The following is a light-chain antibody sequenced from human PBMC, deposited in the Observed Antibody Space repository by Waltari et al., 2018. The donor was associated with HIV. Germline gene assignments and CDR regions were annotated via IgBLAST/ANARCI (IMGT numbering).Light chain of an antibody. CDR3: QQYYSTPWT. CDR2: WAS. CDR1: QSILYSANNKNY. J-gene: IGKJ1*01. V-gene: IGKV4-1*01. Sequence: DIVMIQSTDSLTVSLGERATINGKSSQSILYSANNKNYLTWYQQKPGQPPKLLIYWASTRESGVPDRFSGSGSGTDFTLTISSLQAEDVAVYYCQQYYSTPWTFGQGTKVEIK.